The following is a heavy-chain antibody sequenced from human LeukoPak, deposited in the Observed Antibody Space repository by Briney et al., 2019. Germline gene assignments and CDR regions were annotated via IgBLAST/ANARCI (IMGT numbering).Heavy chain of an antibody. Sequence: PGGSLRLSCAASGFTVSSNYMSWVRQAPGKGLEWVSVIYSGGSTYYADSVKGRFTISRDNSKNTLYLQMNSLRAEDTAVYYCAKDLRRGPFDYWGQGTLVTVSS. J-gene: IGHJ4*02. CDR1: GFTVSSNY. CDR3: AKDLRRGPFDY. CDR2: IYSGGST. V-gene: IGHV3-53*01. D-gene: IGHD3-10*01.